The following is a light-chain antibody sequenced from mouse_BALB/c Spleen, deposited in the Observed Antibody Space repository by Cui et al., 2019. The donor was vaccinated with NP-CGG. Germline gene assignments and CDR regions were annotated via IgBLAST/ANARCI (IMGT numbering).Light chain of an antibody. CDR1: TGAVTTSNY. CDR3: ALWYSNHWV. CDR2: GTN. V-gene: IGLV1*01. Sequence: QSVGTQDSALTTSPGETVTLTCRSSTGAVTTSNYANWVQEKPDHLFTGLIGGTNNRVPGVPARFSGSLIGDKAALTITGAQTEDEAIYFCALWYSNHWVFGGGTKLTVL. J-gene: IGLJ1*01.